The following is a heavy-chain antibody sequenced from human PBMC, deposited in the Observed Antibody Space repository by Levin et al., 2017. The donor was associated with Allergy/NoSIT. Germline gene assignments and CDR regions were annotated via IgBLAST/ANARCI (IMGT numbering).Heavy chain of an antibody. CDR1: GFTFSDYY. CDR2: ISSSGSTI. J-gene: IGHJ6*02. D-gene: IGHD2-2*01. V-gene: IGHV3-11*01. CDR3: ARYCSSTSCYGSRVRYYYYYGMDG. Sequence: GASVKVSCAASGFTFSDYYMSWIRQAPGKGLEWVSYISSSGSTIYYADSVKGRFTISRDNAKNSLYLQMNSLRAEDTAVYYCARYCSSTSCYGSRVRYYYYYGMDGWGQGTTVTVSS.